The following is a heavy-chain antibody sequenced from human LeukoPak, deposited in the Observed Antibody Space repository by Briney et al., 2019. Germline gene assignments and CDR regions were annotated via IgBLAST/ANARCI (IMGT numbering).Heavy chain of an antibody. Sequence: HAGGSLRLSCAASGFTFSRYGMHWVRQAPGKGLEWVTIISYDGNNRYFADSVKGRFTISRDNSKNTLFLLMNSLRAEDTAVYYCAKGPLEDYFDSSGYDDAFDIWGQGTMVTVSS. CDR3: AKGPLEDYFDSSGYDDAFDI. J-gene: IGHJ3*02. CDR2: ISYDGNNR. D-gene: IGHD3-22*01. V-gene: IGHV3-30*18. CDR1: GFTFSRYG.